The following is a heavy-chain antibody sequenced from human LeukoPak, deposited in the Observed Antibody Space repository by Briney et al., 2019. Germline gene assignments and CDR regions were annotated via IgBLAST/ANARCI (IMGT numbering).Heavy chain of an antibody. V-gene: IGHV3-73*01. CDR3: TMVVATSYYYMDV. J-gene: IGHJ6*03. CDR2: IRSKANSYAT. CDR1: GFTFSGSA. D-gene: IGHD5-12*01. Sequence: GGSLRLSCAASGFTFSGSAMHWVRQASGKGLEWVGRIRSKANSYATAYAASVKGRFTISRDDSKNTAYLQMNSLKTEDTAVYYCTMVVATSYYYMDVWGKGTTVTVSS.